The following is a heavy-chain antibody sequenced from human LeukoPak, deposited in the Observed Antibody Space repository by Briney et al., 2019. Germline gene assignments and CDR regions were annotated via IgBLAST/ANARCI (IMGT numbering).Heavy chain of an antibody. CDR1: GFTFSSYG. Sequence: PGGSLRLSCAASGFTFSSYGMHWVRQAPGKGLEWVAVISYDGSNKYYADSVKGRFTFSRDNSKNTLYLQMNSLRSEDTAVYYCAKDGSYYFDYWGQGTLVTVSS. CDR2: ISYDGSNK. CDR3: AKDGSYYFDY. V-gene: IGHV3-30*18. J-gene: IGHJ4*02.